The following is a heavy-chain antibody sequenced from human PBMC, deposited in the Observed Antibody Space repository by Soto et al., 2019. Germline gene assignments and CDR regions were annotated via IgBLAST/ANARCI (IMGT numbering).Heavy chain of an antibody. CDR2: ISWNSGSI. CDR1: GFTFDDYA. V-gene: IGHV3-9*01. Sequence: EVQLVESGGGLVQPGRSLRLSCAASGFTFDDYAMHWARQAPGKGLEWVSGISWNSGSIGYADSVKGRFTISRDNAKNSLYLQMNSLRAEVTALYYSARVNYDNGHAFDVWGEGTMVTVSS. J-gene: IGHJ3*01. D-gene: IGHD3-22*01. CDR3: ARVNYDNGHAFDV.